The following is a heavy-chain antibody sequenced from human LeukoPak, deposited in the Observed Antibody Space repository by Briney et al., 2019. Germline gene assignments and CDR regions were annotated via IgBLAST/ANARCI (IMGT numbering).Heavy chain of an antibody. CDR2: ISSSGDTV. D-gene: IGHD1-26*01. CDR3: GREGGGGSYDDY. CDR1: GFSFSSYA. V-gene: IGHV3-48*03. J-gene: IGHJ4*02. Sequence: GGSVRLSCVASGFSFSSYAMNWVRQTPGQGLERISYISSSGDTVYYVDSVKGRFTISRDNAKSSLFLQMNSLRGEDTALYYCGREGGGGSYDDYWGQGTLVTVSS.